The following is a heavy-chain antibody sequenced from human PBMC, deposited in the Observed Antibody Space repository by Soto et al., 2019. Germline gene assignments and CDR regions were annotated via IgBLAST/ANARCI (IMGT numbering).Heavy chain of an antibody. J-gene: IGHJ3*02. CDR2: IYYSGST. V-gene: IGHV4-59*08. Sequence: SETLSLTCTVSGGSISSYYWSWIRQPPGKGLEWIGYIYYSGSTNYNPSLKSRVTISVDTSKNQFSLKLSSVTAADTAVYYCARRQGTTIFGVVMHAFDIWGQGTMVTVSS. D-gene: IGHD3-3*01. CDR1: GGSISSYY. CDR3: ARRQGTTIFGVVMHAFDI.